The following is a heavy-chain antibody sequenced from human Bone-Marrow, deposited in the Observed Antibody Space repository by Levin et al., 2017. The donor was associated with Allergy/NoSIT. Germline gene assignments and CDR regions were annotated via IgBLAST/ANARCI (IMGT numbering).Heavy chain of an antibody. CDR3: AKLPIYDYVWGSYRTNDY. CDR1: GFTFSSYA. Sequence: AGGSLRLSCAASGFTFSSYAMSWVRQAPGKGLEWVSAISGSGGSTYYADSVKGRFTISRDNSKNTLYLQMNSLRAEDTAVYYCAKLPIYDYVWGSYRTNDYWGQGTLVTVSS. D-gene: IGHD3-16*02. J-gene: IGHJ4*02. CDR2: ISGSGGST. V-gene: IGHV3-23*01.